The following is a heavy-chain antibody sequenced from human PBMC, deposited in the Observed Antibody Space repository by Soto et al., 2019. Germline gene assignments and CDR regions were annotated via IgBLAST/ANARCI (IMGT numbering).Heavy chain of an antibody. CDR2: FYYSENT. V-gene: IGHV4-39*01. CDR3: AKLAGYCSGNSCHGDYAMDV. Sequence: SETLSLTCSVSGCSISSKSYSWGWIRQPPGKGLEWIGTFYYSENTYYNPSLKSRVTISVDTSKNQFSLKLSSVTAADTAVYYCAKLAGYCSGNSCHGDYAMDVWGQGTTVTVSS. J-gene: IGHJ6*02. D-gene: IGHD2-2*01. CDR1: GCSISSKSYS.